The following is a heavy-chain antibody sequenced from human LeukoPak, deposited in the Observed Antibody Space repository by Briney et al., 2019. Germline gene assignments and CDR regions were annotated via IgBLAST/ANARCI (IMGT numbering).Heavy chain of an antibody. CDR1: GYSFSNCW. CDR2: IYPGDSDT. J-gene: IGHJ4*02. Sequence: GESLKISCEASGYSFSNCWIGWVRQMPGKGLEWMGIIYPGDSDTKYSPSFQGQVTISADRSVSTAYLQWSSLKASDTAMYYCATHLSNTPNYWGQGTLVTVSS. V-gene: IGHV5-51*01. D-gene: IGHD2/OR15-2a*01. CDR3: ATHLSNTPNY.